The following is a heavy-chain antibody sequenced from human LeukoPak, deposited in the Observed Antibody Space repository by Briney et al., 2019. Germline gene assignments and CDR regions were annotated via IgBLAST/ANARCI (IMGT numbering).Heavy chain of an antibody. CDR2: IKQDGSEK. CDR3: AREMWQWRY. V-gene: IGHV3-7*03. Sequence: GGSLRLSCAASGFTFSTYNMNWVRQAPGKGLEWVASIKQDGSEKYYVDSVKGRFTISRDNAKNSLYLQMNSLRAEDTAVYYCAREMWQWRYWGQGTLVTVSS. J-gene: IGHJ4*02. CDR1: GFTFSTYN. D-gene: IGHD6-19*01.